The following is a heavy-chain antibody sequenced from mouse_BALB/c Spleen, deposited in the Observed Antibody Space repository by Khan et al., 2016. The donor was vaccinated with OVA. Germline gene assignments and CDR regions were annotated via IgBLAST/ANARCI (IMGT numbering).Heavy chain of an antibody. CDR1: GYTFTDFD. D-gene: IGHD1-3*01. CDR3: VSGSGNSRFAY. V-gene: IGHV1S137*01. Sequence: QVQLQQSGAGLVRPGVSVKISCKGSGYTFTDFDMHWVKQHHAKSLQWIGVIRTYYGDTTYNQNFKDRATMTVDTSSSKAYMSLARLTSEASGIVYCVSGSGNSRFAYWGQGTLVTVSA. J-gene: IGHJ3*01. CDR2: IRTYYGDT.